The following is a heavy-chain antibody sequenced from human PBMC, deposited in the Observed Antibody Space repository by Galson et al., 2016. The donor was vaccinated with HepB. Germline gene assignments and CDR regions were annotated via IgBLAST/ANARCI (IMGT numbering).Heavy chain of an antibody. CDR1: GNYFARYW. Sequence: QSGAEVKKPGESLKISCEFSGNYFARYWIGWVRQMPGKGLEWMGIIYPGDSDTRYSPSFRGQVTISVDESISTAYLQWSSLKASDTAIYYCVRVHFAWLFDYFYGVDVWGQGTTVTVSS. CDR3: VRVHFAWLFDYFYGVDV. V-gene: IGHV5-51*01. D-gene: IGHD3-9*01. J-gene: IGHJ6*02. CDR2: IYPGDSDT.